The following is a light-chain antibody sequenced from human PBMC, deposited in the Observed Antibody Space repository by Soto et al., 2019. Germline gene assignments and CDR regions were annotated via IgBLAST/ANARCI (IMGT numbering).Light chain of an antibody. Sequence: VLTQSPCTVSLSPGERATLSCRASQSVSNNYLAWYQTKPGQAPRLLIYGASNRATGIPDRFSGSGSGTDFTLTISRLEPEDFAVYYCQQYGSSGTFGQGAKVDIK. CDR1: QSVSNNY. CDR3: QQYGSSGT. CDR2: GAS. V-gene: IGKV3-20*01. J-gene: IGKJ1*01.